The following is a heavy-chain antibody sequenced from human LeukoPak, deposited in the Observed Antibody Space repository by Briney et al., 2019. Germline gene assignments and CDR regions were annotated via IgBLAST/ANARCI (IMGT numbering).Heavy chain of an antibody. V-gene: IGHV4-61*01. D-gene: IGHD1-26*01. Sequence: PSETLSLTCTVSGGSVSSGSYSWNWIRQPPGKGLELIGYIYYSGSTNYNPSLKSRVTISVDTSKNQFSLKLSSVTAADTAVYYCARVDYSGSYSKFDYWGQGTLVTVSS. CDR2: IYYSGST. CDR3: ARVDYSGSYSKFDY. CDR1: GGSVSSGSYS. J-gene: IGHJ4*02.